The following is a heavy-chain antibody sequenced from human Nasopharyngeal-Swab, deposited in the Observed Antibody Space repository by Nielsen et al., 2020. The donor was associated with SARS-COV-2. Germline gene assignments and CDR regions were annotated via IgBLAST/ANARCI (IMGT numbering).Heavy chain of an antibody. Sequence: GSLRLSCTVSGGSISSSSYYWGWIRQPPGKGLEWIGSIYYSGSTYYNPSLKSRVTISVDTSKNQFSLKLSSVTAADTAVYYCARDLGDSSSWYGGRYYYYGMDVWGQGTTVTVSS. J-gene: IGHJ6*02. D-gene: IGHD6-13*01. V-gene: IGHV4-39*07. CDR3: ARDLGDSSSWYGGRYYYYGMDV. CDR2: IYYSGST. CDR1: GGSISSSSYY.